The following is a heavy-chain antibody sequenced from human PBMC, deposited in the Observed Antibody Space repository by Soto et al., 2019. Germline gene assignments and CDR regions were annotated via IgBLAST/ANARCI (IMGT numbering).Heavy chain of an antibody. J-gene: IGHJ5*02. Sequence: ASVKVCCKASGYTFTSYAMHWVRQAPGQRLEWMGWINAGNGNTKYSQKFQGRVTITRDTSASTAYMELSSLRSEDTAVYYCARGYSSSSVRSGPWGEGNLVAVSA. D-gene: IGHD6-6*01. V-gene: IGHV1-3*01. CDR3: ARGYSSSSVRSGP. CDR1: GYTFTSYA. CDR2: INAGNGNT.